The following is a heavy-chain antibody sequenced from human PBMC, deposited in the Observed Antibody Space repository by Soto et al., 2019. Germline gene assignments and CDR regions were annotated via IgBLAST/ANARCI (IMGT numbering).Heavy chain of an antibody. CDR1: GGSISSGGYS. V-gene: IGHV4-30-2*01. CDR2: IYHSGST. J-gene: IGHJ5*02. D-gene: IGHD3-22*01. CDR3: ARNYYDSSGYSRGYNWFDP. Sequence: PSETLSLTCAVSGGSISSGGYSWSWIRQPPGKGLEWIGYIYHSGSTYCNPSLKSRVTISVDRSKNQFSLKLSSVTAADTAVYYCARNYYDSSGYSRGYNWFDPWGQGTLVTVSS.